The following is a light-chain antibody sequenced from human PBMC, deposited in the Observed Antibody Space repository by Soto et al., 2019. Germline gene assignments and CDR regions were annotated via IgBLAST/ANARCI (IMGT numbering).Light chain of an antibody. CDR3: QQRSDWPPIT. CDR2: DAS. Sequence: EIVLTQSPATLSLSPGEIATLSCRASQSVGTFLAWYQQKPGQAPRLLIYDASNRANGIPARFSGSGSGTDLTLTLSTLEPEDFAFYVCQQRSDWPPITFGQGTRLEIK. CDR1: QSVGTF. J-gene: IGKJ5*01. V-gene: IGKV3-11*01.